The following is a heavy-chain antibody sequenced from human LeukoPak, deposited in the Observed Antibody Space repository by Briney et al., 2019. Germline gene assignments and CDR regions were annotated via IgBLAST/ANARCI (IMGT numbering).Heavy chain of an antibody. V-gene: IGHV3-30*18. D-gene: IGHD4-17*01. CDR1: GFTFSSYG. CDR3: AKGAYGDYSRGYFDY. CDR2: ISYDGSNK. J-gene: IGHJ4*02. Sequence: GGSLRLSCAASGFTFSSYGMHWVRQAPGKGLEWVAVISYDGSNKYYADSVKGRFTISRDNSKNTLYLQMNSLRAEDTAVYYCAKGAYGDYSRGYFDYWGQGTLVTVSS.